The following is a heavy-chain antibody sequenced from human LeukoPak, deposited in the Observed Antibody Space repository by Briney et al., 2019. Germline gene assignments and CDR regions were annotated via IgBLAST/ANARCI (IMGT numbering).Heavy chain of an antibody. CDR1: GFTFSTYE. Sequence: QAGGSLRLSCAASGFTFSTYEMNWVRQAPGKGLELVSYISRSGNTIYYADSVKGRFTVSRDNAKNSLYLQMNSLRAEDTAVYYCARVSVGGRYFSYYFDYWGQGTLVTVSS. CDR3: ARVSVGGRYFSYYFDY. V-gene: IGHV3-48*03. D-gene: IGHD1-26*01. J-gene: IGHJ4*02. CDR2: ISRSGNTI.